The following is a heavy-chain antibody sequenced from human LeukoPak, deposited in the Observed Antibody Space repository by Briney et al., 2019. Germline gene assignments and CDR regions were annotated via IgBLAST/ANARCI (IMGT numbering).Heavy chain of an antibody. V-gene: IGHV3-23*01. Sequence: GGSLRLSCAASGFTFSSYAMSWVRQAPGKGLEWVSAISGSGGSTYYADSVKGRFTISRDNSKNTLYLQMSSLRADDTAVYYCAKDRGGRVSGYEGADYWGQGTLVTVSS. CDR1: GFTFSSYA. D-gene: IGHD3-10*01. J-gene: IGHJ4*02. CDR2: ISGSGGST. CDR3: AKDRGGRVSGYEGADY.